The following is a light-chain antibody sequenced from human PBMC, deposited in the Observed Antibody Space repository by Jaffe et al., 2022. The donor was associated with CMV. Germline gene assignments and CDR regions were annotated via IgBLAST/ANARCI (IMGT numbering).Light chain of an antibody. CDR2: DVS. V-gene: IGLV2-14*03. J-gene: IGLJ2*01. CDR1: CSDGGCYNS. CDR3: ASYSSSGTVL. Sequence: QSALTQPASVSGSPGQSLTISCTETCSDGGCYNSVSWYQQHPGKPPKVLIYDVSTRPSGVSNRFSGSKSGNSASLTISGLQAEDEGDYYCASYSSSGTVLFGGGTKLAVL.